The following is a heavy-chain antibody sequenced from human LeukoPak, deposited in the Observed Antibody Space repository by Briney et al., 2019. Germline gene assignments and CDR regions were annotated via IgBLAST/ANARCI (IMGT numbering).Heavy chain of an antibody. D-gene: IGHD3-22*01. Sequence: GGSLRLSCAASGFTFSSYAMSWVRQAPGKGLEWVSAISGSGGSTYYADSVKGRFTISRDNSKNTLYLQMNSLRAEDTAVYYCAKVKDSSGYYVYDYYYGMDVWGQGTTVTVSS. J-gene: IGHJ6*02. CDR2: ISGSGGST. CDR1: GFTFSSYA. CDR3: AKVKDSSGYYVYDYYYGMDV. V-gene: IGHV3-23*01.